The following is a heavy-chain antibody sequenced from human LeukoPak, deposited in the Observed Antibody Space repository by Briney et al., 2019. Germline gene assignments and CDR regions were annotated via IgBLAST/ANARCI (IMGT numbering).Heavy chain of an antibody. CDR3: VRDVSRRIGMDV. CDR2: ISPVSSYS. V-gene: IGHV3-21*01. J-gene: IGHJ6*02. D-gene: IGHD2/OR15-2a*01. Sequence: GGSLRLSCLASGFSFNSYTMNWVREAPGKGLEWVSTISPVSSYSWYAESVKGRFTISRDNPKNSLYLQMDSLRAEDTAVYYCVRDVSRRIGMDVWGQGTTVTVSS. CDR1: GFSFNSYT.